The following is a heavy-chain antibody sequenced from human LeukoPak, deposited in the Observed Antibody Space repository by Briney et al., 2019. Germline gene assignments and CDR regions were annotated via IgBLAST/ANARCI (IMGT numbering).Heavy chain of an antibody. Sequence: SVKVSCKASGGTFSSYAISWVRQAPGQGLEWMGRIIPILGIANYAQKFQGRVTITADKSTSTAYMELSSLRSEDTAVYYCARNQGELGYVSTLRHFAPGGQGTLVTVSS. J-gene: IGHJ5*02. V-gene: IGHV1-69*04. D-gene: IGHD3-22*01. CDR3: ARNQGELGYVSTLRHFAP. CDR2: IIPILGIA. CDR1: GGTFSSYA.